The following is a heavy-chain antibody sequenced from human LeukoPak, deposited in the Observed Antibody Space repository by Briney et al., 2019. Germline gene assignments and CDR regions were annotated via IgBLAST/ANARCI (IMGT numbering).Heavy chain of an antibody. CDR3: ARGVYIAAAQYGY. CDR1: GASISSYY. CDR2: IYYSGTT. V-gene: IGHV4-59*01. Sequence: PSETLSLTCTVSGASISSYYWSWIRQPPGKGLEWIGYIYYSGTTNYNPSLKSRVTISVDTSKNQLSLKLSSVTTADTAVYYCARGVYIAAAQYGYWGQGTLVTVSS. J-gene: IGHJ4*02. D-gene: IGHD6-13*01.